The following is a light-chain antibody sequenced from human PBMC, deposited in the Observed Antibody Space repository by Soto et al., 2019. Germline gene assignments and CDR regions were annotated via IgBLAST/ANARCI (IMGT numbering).Light chain of an antibody. CDR3: QQYNSYPRT. J-gene: IGKJ4*01. V-gene: IGKV1-5*01. CDR2: DAS. Sequence: DIQMTQSPSTLSASVGDRVTITCRASQSISSWLAWYQQKPGKAPKLLIYDASSLESGVPSRFSGSGSGTEFTLTISSLQPDDFATYYCQQYNSYPRTFGGGTKVDNK. CDR1: QSISSW.